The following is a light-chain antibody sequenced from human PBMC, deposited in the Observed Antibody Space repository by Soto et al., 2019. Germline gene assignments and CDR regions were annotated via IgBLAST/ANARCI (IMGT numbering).Light chain of an antibody. V-gene: IGLV2-14*01. CDR1: RSDIGDYNY. CDR3: SSYTTSSTLYV. CDR2: EVS. J-gene: IGLJ1*01. Sequence: QSVLTQPPSVSGSPGQSITISCTGTRSDIGDYNYVSWYQQHPGKAPKLMIYEVSNRPSGVSNRFSGSKSGNTASLTISGLQAEDEADYYCSSYTTSSTLYVFGSGTKVTVL.